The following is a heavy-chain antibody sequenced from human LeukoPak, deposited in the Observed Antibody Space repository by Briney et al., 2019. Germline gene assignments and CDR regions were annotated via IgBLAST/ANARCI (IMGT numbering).Heavy chain of an antibody. J-gene: IGHJ5*02. CDR3: ARTPVGAITP. CDR2: IKQDGSEK. V-gene: IGHV3-7*01. D-gene: IGHD1-26*01. Sequence: GGSLRLSCAASGFTFSSYWMTWFRQAPGKGLEWEANIKQDGSEKYYVDSVKGRFTISRDNAKNSLYLQMNSLRAEDTAVYYCARTPVGAITPWGQGSLVTVSS. CDR1: GFTFSSYW.